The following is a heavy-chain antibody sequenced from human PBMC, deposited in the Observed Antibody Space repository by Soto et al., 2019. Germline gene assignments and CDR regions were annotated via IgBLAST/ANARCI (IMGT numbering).Heavy chain of an antibody. D-gene: IGHD3-10*01. CDR2: IYYSGNT. CDR1: GGSISSGGYY. V-gene: IGHV4-31*03. CDR3: ARLSGSYSYYMDV. J-gene: IGHJ6*03. Sequence: PSETLSLTCTVSGGSISSGGYYWNWIRQHPGKGLEWIGYIYYSGNTYYNPSLESRLTISVDTSKNQFSLKLTSVTAADTAVYYCARLSGSYSYYMDVWGKGTTVTVSS.